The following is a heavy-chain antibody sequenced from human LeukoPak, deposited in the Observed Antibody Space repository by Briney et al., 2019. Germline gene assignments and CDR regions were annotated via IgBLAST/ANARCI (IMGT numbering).Heavy chain of an antibody. Sequence: GGSLRLSCAASGFTFDSYSMNWVRQAPGKGLEWVSTISSSSSYIYYADSVKGRFTISRDNAKNSLYLQMNSLRAEDTAVYYCARARNEKSIDYWGQGTLVTVSS. CDR2: ISSSSSYI. D-gene: IGHD1-1*01. CDR1: GFTFDSYS. J-gene: IGHJ4*02. CDR3: ARARNEKSIDY. V-gene: IGHV3-21*01.